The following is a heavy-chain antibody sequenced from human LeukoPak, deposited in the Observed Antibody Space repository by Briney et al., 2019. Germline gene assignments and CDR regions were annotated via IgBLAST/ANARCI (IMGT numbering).Heavy chain of an antibody. CDR2: LSGSGAST. Sequence: GGSQRLSCAVSGLTFGSYSMNWVRQAPGKGLEWVSGLSGSGASTYYADSVKGRFTISRDNSKNTLYLQMNSLRADDTAVYHCATQGSTYWGHGTLVTVSS. CDR3: ATQGSTY. V-gene: IGHV3-23*01. J-gene: IGHJ4*01. CDR1: GLTFGSYS.